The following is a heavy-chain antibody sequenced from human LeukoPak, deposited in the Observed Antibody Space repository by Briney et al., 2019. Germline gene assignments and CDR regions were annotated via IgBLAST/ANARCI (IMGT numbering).Heavy chain of an antibody. CDR2: VWVDGNNK. V-gene: IGHV3-33*03. J-gene: IGHJ4*02. D-gene: IGHD6-25*01. Sequence: GGSLRLSCATPGFTFTAYGLHWVRQAPGMGLEWVAVVWVDGNNKFYADSVKGRFTISRDNSRSTLYLHMNSLRDDDTAVYYCAKAARLGPSHFDYWGRGTLVTVSS. CDR3: AKAARLGPSHFDY. CDR1: GFTFTAYG.